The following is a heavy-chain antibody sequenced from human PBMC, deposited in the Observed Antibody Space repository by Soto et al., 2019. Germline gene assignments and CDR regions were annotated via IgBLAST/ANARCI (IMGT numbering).Heavy chain of an antibody. D-gene: IGHD6-19*01. V-gene: IGHV3-43*02. J-gene: IGHJ4*02. Sequence: GGSLRLSCAASGFTFDDYAMHWVRQAPGKGLESVSLISGDGGSTYYADSVKGRFTISRDNSKNSLYLQMNSLRTEDTALYYCAKDIGSSGWYYFDYWGQGTLVTVSS. CDR2: ISGDGGST. CDR1: GFTFDDYA. CDR3: AKDIGSSGWYYFDY.